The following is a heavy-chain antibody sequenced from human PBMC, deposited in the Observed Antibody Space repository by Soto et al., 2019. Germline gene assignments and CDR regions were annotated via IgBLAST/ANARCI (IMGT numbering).Heavy chain of an antibody. Sequence: QVPLAQSGAEVKKPGASVMVSCRASGYTFGNYDINWVRQATGQGLEWMGWMNPNSGNTGYAQKFQGRVTMTRDTSTRTAYMELSSLRSDDTAVYYCARVTRTWYFDLWGRGTLVTVSS. CDR1: GYTFGNYD. CDR2: MNPNSGNT. CDR3: ARVTRTWYFDL. V-gene: IGHV1-8*01. J-gene: IGHJ2*01.